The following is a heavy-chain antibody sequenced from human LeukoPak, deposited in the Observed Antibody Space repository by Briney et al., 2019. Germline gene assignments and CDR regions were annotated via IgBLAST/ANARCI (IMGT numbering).Heavy chain of an antibody. CDR3: ATKDGSSGYFVY. CDR1: GYTFTSYD. J-gene: IGHJ4*02. CDR2: VNPNSGNT. Sequence: GASVKVSCKASGYTFTSYDINWVRQATGQGLEWMGWVNPNSGNTGYAQKFRGRVTMARNSSISTAYMELSSLRAEDTAVYYCATKDGSSGYFVYWGQGTLVTVSS. V-gene: IGHV1-8*01. D-gene: IGHD6-19*01.